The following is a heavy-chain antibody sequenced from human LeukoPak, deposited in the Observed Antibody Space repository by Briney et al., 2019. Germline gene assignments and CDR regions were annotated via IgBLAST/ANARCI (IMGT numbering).Heavy chain of an antibody. CDR1: GFTFSSYG. Sequence: AGGSLRLSCAASGFTFSSYGMHWVRQAPGKGLEWVAVISYDGSNKYYADSVKGRFTISRDNSKNTLYLQMNSLRAEDTAVYYCAKSGDGRTDYWGQGTLVTVSS. D-gene: IGHD3-10*01. V-gene: IGHV3-30*18. CDR3: AKSGDGRTDY. J-gene: IGHJ4*02. CDR2: ISYDGSNK.